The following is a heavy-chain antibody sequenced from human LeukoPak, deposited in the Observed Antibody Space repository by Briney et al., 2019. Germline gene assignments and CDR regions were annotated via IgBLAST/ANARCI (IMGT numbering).Heavy chain of an antibody. J-gene: IGHJ3*01. V-gene: IGHV3-7*03. CDR3: ARDSSPYCGDDCYFDAFDL. Sequence: GGSLRLSCAASEFTFGRYWMTWVRQAPGKGLEWVADINRDGSKNHFVDSVKGRFTISRDNAKNFLYLQMNSLRAEDTAVYFCARDSSPYCGDDCYFDAFDLWGQGTMVTVSS. CDR1: EFTFGRYW. CDR2: INRDGSKN. D-gene: IGHD2-21*02.